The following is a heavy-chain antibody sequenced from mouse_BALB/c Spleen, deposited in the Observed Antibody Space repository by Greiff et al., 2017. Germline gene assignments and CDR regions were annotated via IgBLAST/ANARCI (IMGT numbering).Heavy chain of an antibody. CDR1: GFTFSSYG. D-gene: IGHD2-10*02. CDR2: ISSGGSYT. V-gene: IGHV5-6*02. J-gene: IGHJ2*01. CDR3: ASRYGNYVHFDY. Sequence: EVKLMESGGDLVKPGGSLKLSCAASGFTFSSYGMSWVRQTPDKRLEWVATISSGGSYTYYPDSVKGRFTISRDNAKNTLYLQMSSLKSEDTAMYYCASRYGNYVHFDYWGQGTTLTVSS.